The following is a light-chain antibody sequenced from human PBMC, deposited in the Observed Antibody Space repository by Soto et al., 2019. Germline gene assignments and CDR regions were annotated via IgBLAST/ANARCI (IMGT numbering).Light chain of an antibody. Sequence: EIVLTQSPGTLSLSPGERATLSCRASQSVPRSYLAWYQQKPGQAPRLLIYGTSSRATGIPDRISGSGSGTDFTLTISRLEPEDFAVYYCQQYGSSPFTFGPGTKVDIK. V-gene: IGKV3-20*01. CDR3: QQYGSSPFT. J-gene: IGKJ3*01. CDR1: QSVPRSY. CDR2: GTS.